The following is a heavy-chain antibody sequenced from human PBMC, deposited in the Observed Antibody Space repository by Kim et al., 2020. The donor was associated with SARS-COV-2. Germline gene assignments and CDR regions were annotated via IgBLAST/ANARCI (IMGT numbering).Heavy chain of an antibody. CDR2: GDRL. V-gene: IGHV1-46*01. J-gene: IGHJ4*02. Sequence: GDRLSYAQKFQGRVTMTRDTSTSTVFLELSSLRSEDTAVYYCATEYSDLGYWGQGTLVTVSS. D-gene: IGHD3-16*01. CDR3: ATEYSDLGY.